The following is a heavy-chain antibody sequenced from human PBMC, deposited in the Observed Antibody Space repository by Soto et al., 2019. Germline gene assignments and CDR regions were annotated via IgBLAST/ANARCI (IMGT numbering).Heavy chain of an antibody. CDR1: GFTFSSYG. D-gene: IGHD2-2*01. CDR3: ARGGDIVVVPAAISPDY. CDR2: IWYDGSNK. J-gene: IGHJ4*02. Sequence: QVQLVESGGGVVQPGRSLRLSCAASGFTFSSYGMHWVRQAPGKGLEWVAVIWYDGSNKYYADSVKGRFTISRDNSKNTLYLQMNSLRAEDMAVYYCARGGDIVVVPAAISPDYWGQGTLVTVSS. V-gene: IGHV3-33*01.